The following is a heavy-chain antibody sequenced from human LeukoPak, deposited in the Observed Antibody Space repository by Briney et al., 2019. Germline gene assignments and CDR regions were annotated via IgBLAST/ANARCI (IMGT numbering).Heavy chain of an antibody. CDR3: ATGRGIVVVPAAPPRSYNWFDP. Sequence: PSETLSLTCAVYGVSFSGYYWSWIRQPPGKGLEWIGEINHSGSTSYNPSLKNRVIISVDTSKSQFSLKLSSVTAADTAVYYCATGRGIVVVPAAPPRSYNWFDPWGQGTLVTVSS. V-gene: IGHV4-34*01. CDR1: GVSFSGYY. J-gene: IGHJ5*02. CDR2: INHSGST. D-gene: IGHD2-2*01.